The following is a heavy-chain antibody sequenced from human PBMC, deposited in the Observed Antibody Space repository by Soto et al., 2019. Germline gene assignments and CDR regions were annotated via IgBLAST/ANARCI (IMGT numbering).Heavy chain of an antibody. CDR3: AREDVTTVISGGMDV. CDR1: GFTFSSYA. Sequence: HPGGSLRLSCAASGFTFSSYAMHWVRQAPGKGLEWVAVISYDGSNKYYADSVKGRFTISRDNSKNTLYLQMNSLRAEDAAVYYCAREDVTTVISGGMDVWGQGTTVTVSS. D-gene: IGHD4-4*01. CDR2: ISYDGSNK. J-gene: IGHJ6*02. V-gene: IGHV3-30-3*01.